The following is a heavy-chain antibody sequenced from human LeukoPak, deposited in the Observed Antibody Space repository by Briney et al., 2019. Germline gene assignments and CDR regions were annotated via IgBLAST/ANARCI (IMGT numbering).Heavy chain of an antibody. V-gene: IGHV3-21*01. CDR2: ISSSSSYI. Sequence: SGGSLRLSCAASGFNLSSYSMNWVRQAPGKGLEWVSSISSSSSYIYYADSVKGRFTISRDNAKNSLYLQMNSLRAEDTAVYYCARGRRYGSGSYPPYYYYGMDVWGQGTTVTVSS. CDR3: ARGRRYGSGSYPPYYYYGMDV. CDR1: GFNLSSYS. D-gene: IGHD3-10*01. J-gene: IGHJ6*02.